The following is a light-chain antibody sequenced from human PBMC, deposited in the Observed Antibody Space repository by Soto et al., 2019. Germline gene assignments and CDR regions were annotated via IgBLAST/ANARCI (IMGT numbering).Light chain of an antibody. V-gene: IGKV3-15*01. CDR1: QSVSSN. Sequence: EIVMTQSPATLSVSPGERATLSCRASQSVSSNLAWYQQKPAQATSLLIYGASTRATGIPARFSGSGSGTEFTLTISSLQSEDFAFYYCQQFNYWPPITFGQGTRLEIK. CDR2: GAS. J-gene: IGKJ5*01. CDR3: QQFNYWPPIT.